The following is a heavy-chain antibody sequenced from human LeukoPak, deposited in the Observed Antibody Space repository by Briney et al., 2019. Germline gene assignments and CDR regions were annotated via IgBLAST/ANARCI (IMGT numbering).Heavy chain of an antibody. CDR3: ARDAVGSSGYYSYYFDY. D-gene: IGHD3-22*01. J-gene: IGHJ4*02. CDR2: ISYDGSNK. V-gene: IGHV3-30-3*01. Sequence: GGSLRLSCAASVFTFSSYSMQWVRQAPSKGPEWVAVISYDGSNKYYADSVKGRFTISRDNSKNTLYLQMNSLRAEDTAVYYCARDAVGSSGYYSYYFDYWGQGTLVTVSS. CDR1: VFTFSSYS.